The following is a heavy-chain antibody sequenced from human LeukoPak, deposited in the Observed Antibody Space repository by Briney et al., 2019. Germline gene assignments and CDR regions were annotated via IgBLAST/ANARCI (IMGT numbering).Heavy chain of an antibody. V-gene: IGHV3-48*03. J-gene: IGHJ4*02. Sequence: GGSLRLSCAASGFTFSSYEMNWVRQAPGKGLEWVSYISSSDNPIYYADSVKGRFTISRNNAKNSLYLQMNSLRAEDTAVYFCARERPAAGPAFDYRGQGTLVTVSS. D-gene: IGHD6-13*01. CDR3: ARERPAAGPAFDY. CDR2: ISSSDNPI. CDR1: GFTFSSYE.